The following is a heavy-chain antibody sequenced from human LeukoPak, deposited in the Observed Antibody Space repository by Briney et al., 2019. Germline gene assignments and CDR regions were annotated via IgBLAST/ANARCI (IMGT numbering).Heavy chain of an antibody. D-gene: IGHD6-19*01. J-gene: IGHJ3*02. CDR3: ARDPGGWGAFDI. CDR1: GGSISSSSYY. V-gene: IGHV4-39*07. CDR2: IYYSGST. Sequence: SETLSLTCTVSGGSISSSSYYWGWIRQPPGKGLEWIGSIYYSGSTYYNPSLKSRVTISVDTSKNQFSLKLSSVTAADTAVYYCARDPGGWGAFDIWGQGTMVTVSS.